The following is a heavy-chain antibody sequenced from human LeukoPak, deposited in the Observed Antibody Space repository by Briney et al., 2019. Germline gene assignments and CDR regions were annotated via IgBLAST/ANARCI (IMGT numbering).Heavy chain of an antibody. V-gene: IGHV4-4*02. CDR1: GGSISSGNW. Sequence: SETLSLTCAVSGGSISSGNWWSWVRQPPGKGLEWIGEIYHSGSTNYNPSLKSRVTISVDKSKNQFSLKLSSVTAADTAVYYCARDGRAMDYDFWSGANWFDPWGQGTLVTVSS. CDR2: IYHSGST. D-gene: IGHD3-3*01. J-gene: IGHJ5*02. CDR3: ARDGRAMDYDFWSGANWFDP.